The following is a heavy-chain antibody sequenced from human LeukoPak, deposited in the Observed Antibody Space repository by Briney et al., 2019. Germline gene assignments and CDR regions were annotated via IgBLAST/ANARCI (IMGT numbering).Heavy chain of an antibody. CDR3: ASALYYYDSSGYYPNEYFQH. CDR1: GGSISSYY. Sequence: SETLSLTCTVSGGSISSYYWSWIRQPAGKGLEWIGRIYTSGSTNYNPSLKSRVTMSVDTSKNQFSLKLSSVTAADTAVYYCASALYYYDSSGYYPNEYFQHWGRGTLVTVSS. V-gene: IGHV4-4*07. J-gene: IGHJ1*01. CDR2: IYTSGST. D-gene: IGHD3-22*01.